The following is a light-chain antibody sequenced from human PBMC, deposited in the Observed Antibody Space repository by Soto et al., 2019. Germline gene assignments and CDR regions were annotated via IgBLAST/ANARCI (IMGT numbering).Light chain of an antibody. V-gene: IGLV1-40*01. CDR3: QSYDSSLSGWV. CDR1: SSKIGAGYD. J-gene: IGLJ3*02. CDR2: GNS. Sequence: QAVVTQPPSVSGAPGQRVTISCTGSSSKIGAGYDVHWYQQLPGTAPKLLIYGNSNRPSGVPDRFSGSKTGTSASLAITGLQAEDEADYYGQSYDSSLSGWVFGGGTKLTVL.